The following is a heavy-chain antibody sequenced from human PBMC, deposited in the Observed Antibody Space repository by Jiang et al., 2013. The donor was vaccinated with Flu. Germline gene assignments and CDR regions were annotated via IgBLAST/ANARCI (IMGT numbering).Heavy chain of an antibody. D-gene: IGHD2-15*01. J-gene: IGHJ3*02. Sequence: VQLLESGGGLVKPGGSLRLSCAASGFTFSSYSMNWVRRAPGKGLEWVSSISSSSSYIYYADSVKGRFTISRDNAKNSLYLQMNSLRAEDTAVYYCARDRADIVVVVAATEAAFDIWGQGTMVTVSS. CDR1: GFTFSSYS. V-gene: IGHV3-21*01. CDR2: ISSSSSYI. CDR3: ARDRADIVVVVAATEAAFDI.